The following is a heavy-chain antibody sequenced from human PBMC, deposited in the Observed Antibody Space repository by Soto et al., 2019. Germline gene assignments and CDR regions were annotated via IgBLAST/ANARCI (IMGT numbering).Heavy chain of an antibody. J-gene: IGHJ5*02. CDR2: IWYDGSNK. V-gene: IGHV3-33*01. D-gene: IGHD6-13*01. CDR1: GFTFSSYG. CDR3: AREWYSSSKYNWFDP. Sequence: GGSLRLSCAASGFTFSSYGMHWVCQAPGKGLEWVAVIWYDGSNKYYADSVKGRFTISRDNSKNTLYLQMNSLRAEDTAVYYCAREWYSSSKYNWFDPWGQGTLVTVSS.